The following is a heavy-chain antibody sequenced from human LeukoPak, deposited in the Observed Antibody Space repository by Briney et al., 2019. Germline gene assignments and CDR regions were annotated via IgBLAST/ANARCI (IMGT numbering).Heavy chain of an antibody. CDR1: GVSFSGYY. J-gene: IGHJ4*02. D-gene: IGHD1/OR15-1a*01. CDR3: ARETSTWNSFEY. V-gene: IGHV4-34*01. Sequence: TSETLSLTCAVYGVSFSGYYWSWIRQSPGRGLEWIGQTNDSGDTDYNPSLKSRVTISIDTSKKQFSLRLRSVTAADTALYYCARETSTWNSFEYWGQGTAVTVSS. CDR2: TNDSGDT.